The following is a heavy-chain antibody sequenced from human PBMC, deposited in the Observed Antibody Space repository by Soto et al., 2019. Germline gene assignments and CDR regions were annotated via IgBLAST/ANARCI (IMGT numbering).Heavy chain of an antibody. J-gene: IGHJ4*02. Sequence: GESLKISCQASGYSFTAYWITWVRQMTGKGLEWMATIDPSDSYVDYSPSFRGHVTFSVDRSITTVYLQWNSLKASDSAMYFCARRASSSFYHFDFWGKGALVTVPQ. V-gene: IGHV5-10-1*01. CDR2: IDPSDSYV. CDR1: GYSFTAYW. CDR3: ARRASSSFYHFDF. D-gene: IGHD2-2*01.